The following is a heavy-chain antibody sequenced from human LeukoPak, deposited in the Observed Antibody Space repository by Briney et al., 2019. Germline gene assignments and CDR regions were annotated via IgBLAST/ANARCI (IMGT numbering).Heavy chain of an antibody. J-gene: IGHJ6*03. CDR3: AKTYYDILTGYGGPYYMDV. V-gene: IGHV4-61*02. D-gene: IGHD3-9*01. Sequence: SETLSLTCTVSGGSISSGSYYWSWIRQPAGKGLEWIGRIYTSGSTNYNPSLKSRVTISVDTSKNQFSLKLSSVTAADTAVYYCAKTYYDILTGYGGPYYMDVWGKGTTVTVSS. CDR2: IYTSGST. CDR1: GGSISSGSYY.